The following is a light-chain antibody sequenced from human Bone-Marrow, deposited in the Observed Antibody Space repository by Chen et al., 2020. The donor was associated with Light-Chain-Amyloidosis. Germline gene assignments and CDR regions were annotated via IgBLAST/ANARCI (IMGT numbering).Light chain of an antibody. CDR1: SLRSYY. CDR2: GKN. V-gene: IGLV3-19*01. J-gene: IGLJ3*02. Sequence: SSELTQDPAVSVALGQTVRITCQGNSLRSYYASWYQQKPGQAPVLVIYGKNNRPSGFPDRFTGSSSGNKASLTITGAQAEDEADYYCNSRDSSNNQGVFGGGTKLTVL. CDR3: NSRDSSNNQGV.